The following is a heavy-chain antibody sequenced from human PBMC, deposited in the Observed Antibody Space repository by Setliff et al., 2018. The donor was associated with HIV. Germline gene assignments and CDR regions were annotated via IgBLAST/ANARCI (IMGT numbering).Heavy chain of an antibody. CDR3: ARAHFLVAMTRNWFDP. CDR2: IIPIFGTA. CDR1: GGTFSSYA. V-gene: IGHV1-69*05. J-gene: IGHJ5*02. D-gene: IGHD5-12*01. Sequence: EASVKVSCKASGGTFSSYAISWVRQAPGQGLEWMGGIIPIFGTANYAQKFQGRVTITTDESTSTAYMELSSLRSEDTAVYYCARAHFLVAMTRNWFDPWGQGTLVTVSS.